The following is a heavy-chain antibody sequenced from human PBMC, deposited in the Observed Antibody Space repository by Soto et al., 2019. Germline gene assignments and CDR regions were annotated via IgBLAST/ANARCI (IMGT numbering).Heavy chain of an antibody. J-gene: IGHJ6*02. V-gene: IGHV3-21*01. CDR2: ISSRSIYI. Sequence: EVQLVESGGGLVKPGGSLRLSCAASGFTFNTYTMNWVRQAPGKGLEWVSSISSRSIYIYYADSVTARFTISRDDARNSLYLQMNSLRAEDTAVYYCAREEVSRPNTYHGLDVWGQGTTGTVSS. CDR1: GFTFNTYT. CDR3: AREEVSRPNTYHGLDV.